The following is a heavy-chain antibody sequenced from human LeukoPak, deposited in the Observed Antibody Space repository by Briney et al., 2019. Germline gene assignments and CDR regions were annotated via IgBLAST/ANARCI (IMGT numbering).Heavy chain of an antibody. CDR1: GYTFTNYF. CDR2: LNPSDGTT. V-gene: IGHV1-46*01. J-gene: IGHJ4*02. Sequence: ASVKVSCKASGYTFTNYFLHWVRQAPGQGLEWMGTLNPSDGTTIYTQKFQGRVTMTRDTSTSTMYIELSSLRYDDAAVYYCALGYVYGKYCFHYWGQGTLVTVSS. CDR3: ALGYVYGKYCFHY. D-gene: IGHD2/OR15-2a*01.